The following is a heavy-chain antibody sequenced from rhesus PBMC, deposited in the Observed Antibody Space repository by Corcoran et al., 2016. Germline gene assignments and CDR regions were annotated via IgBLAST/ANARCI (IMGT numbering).Heavy chain of an antibody. CDR1: GGSISSSNW. V-gene: IGHV4S19*01. Sequence: QVQLQESGPGLVKPAETLSLTCAASGGSISSSNWWSWIRQPPGKGLEWIGYISGSSGSTYYNPSLKSRVTISKDTSKNQFSLKLSSVTAADTAVYYCARDRYSSSYYWGQGVLVTVSS. CDR3: ARDRYSSSYY. CDR2: ISGSSGST. J-gene: IGHJ4*01. D-gene: IGHD6-43*01.